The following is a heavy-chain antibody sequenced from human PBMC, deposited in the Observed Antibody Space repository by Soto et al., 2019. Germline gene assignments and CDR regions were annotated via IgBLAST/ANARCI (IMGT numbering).Heavy chain of an antibody. CDR3: ARATSSSWGEFNY. CDR2: IYSGGST. CDR1: GFTVSSNY. J-gene: IGHJ4*02. Sequence: EVPLVESGGGLIQPGGSLRLSCAASGFTVSSNYMSWVRQAPGKGLEWVSVIYSGGSTYYADSVKGRFTISRDNSKNTLYLQMNSLRAEDTAVYYCARATSSSWGEFNYWGQGTLVTVSS. D-gene: IGHD6-6*01. V-gene: IGHV3-53*01.